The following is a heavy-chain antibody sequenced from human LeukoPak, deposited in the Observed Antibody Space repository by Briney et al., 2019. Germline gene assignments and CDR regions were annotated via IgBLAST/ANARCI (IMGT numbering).Heavy chain of an antibody. CDR3: ARATTPIDY. D-gene: IGHD1-1*01. CDR1: GYTFTNYG. Sequence: ASVKVSCKASGYTFTNYGISWVRQAPGQGLEWMGWISTYTGNTNYAQNLQGRVTMTTDTSTRTAYVELRSLSSDDTAVYYCARATTPIDYWGQGTLVTVSS. V-gene: IGHV1-18*01. J-gene: IGHJ4*02. CDR2: ISTYTGNT.